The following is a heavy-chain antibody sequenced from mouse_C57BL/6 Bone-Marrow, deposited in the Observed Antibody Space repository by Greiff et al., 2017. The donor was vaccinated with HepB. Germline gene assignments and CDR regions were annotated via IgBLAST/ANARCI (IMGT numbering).Heavy chain of an antibody. Sequence: EVKLVESGGDLVKPGGSLKLSCAASGFTFSSYGMSWVRQTPDKRLEWVATISSGGSYTYYPDSVKGRFTISRDNDKNTLYLQMSSLKSEDTAMYYYERDTYYSNYGRSFDYWGQGTTLTVSS. CDR1: GFTFSSYG. V-gene: IGHV5-6*02. CDR3: ERDTYYSNYGRSFDY. J-gene: IGHJ2*01. CDR2: ISSGGSYT. D-gene: IGHD2-5*01.